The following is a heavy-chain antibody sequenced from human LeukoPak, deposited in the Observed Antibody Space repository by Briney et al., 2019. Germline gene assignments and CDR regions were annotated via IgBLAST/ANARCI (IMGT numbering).Heavy chain of an antibody. Sequence: GGSLRLSCAASGVTCSSYAIHCGRQAPGKGLEWVAVISYDGSNKYYADSVKGRFTISRDNYKNTLYLQMNSLRAEDTAVYYCARGRISGSYFAYWGQGTLVTVSS. D-gene: IGHD1-26*01. CDR3: ARGRISGSYFAY. CDR1: GVTCSSYA. CDR2: ISYDGSNK. J-gene: IGHJ4*02. V-gene: IGHV3-30-3*01.